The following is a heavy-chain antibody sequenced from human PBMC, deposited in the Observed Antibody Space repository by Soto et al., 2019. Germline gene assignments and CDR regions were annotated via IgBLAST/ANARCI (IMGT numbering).Heavy chain of an antibody. CDR3: ATKDDHKDDQPYYYGMDV. D-gene: IGHD3-16*01. Sequence: SVKVSCKALGYTSSSYGINWVRQAPGQGLEWMGWISVFNGDTKYAQKFQGRVAIAKDPGTSTAHMELRSLRSDDAAVYFCATKDDHKDDQPYYYGMDVWGQGTTVTVSS. V-gene: IGHV1-18*01. J-gene: IGHJ6*02. CDR2: ISVFNGDT. CDR1: GYTSSSYG.